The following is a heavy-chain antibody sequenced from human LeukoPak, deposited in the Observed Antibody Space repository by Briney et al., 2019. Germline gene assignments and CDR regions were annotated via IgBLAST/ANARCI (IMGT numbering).Heavy chain of an antibody. D-gene: IGHD1-26*01. V-gene: IGHV3-23*01. J-gene: IGHJ4*02. CDR1: GFTFSSYA. CDR2: ISDSDGNT. CDR3: ASALRIYYYFDY. Sequence: GGSLRLSCAASGFTFSSYAMSWVRQAPGKGLEWVSAISDSDGNTYYADSVKGRFTISRDNSKNTLYLQMNSPRAEDTAVYYCASALRIYYYFDYWGQGTLVTVSS.